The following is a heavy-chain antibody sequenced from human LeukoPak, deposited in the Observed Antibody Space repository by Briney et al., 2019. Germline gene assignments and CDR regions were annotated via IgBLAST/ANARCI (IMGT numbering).Heavy chain of an antibody. CDR3: ARAISGYYNWFDP. Sequence: GASVKVSCKASGYTFTSYYMHWVRQAPGQGLEWMGIINPSGGSTSYAQKFQGRVTMTRDTSTSTVYMELRSLRSDDTAVYYCARAISGYYNWFDPWGQGTLVTVSS. D-gene: IGHD3-9*01. V-gene: IGHV1-46*01. CDR2: INPSGGST. J-gene: IGHJ5*02. CDR1: GYTFTSYY.